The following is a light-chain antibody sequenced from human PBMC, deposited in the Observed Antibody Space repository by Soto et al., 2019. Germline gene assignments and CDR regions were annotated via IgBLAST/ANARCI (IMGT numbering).Light chain of an antibody. Sequence: DIQMTQSPSSLSASIGDRVTITCRASQSIDNFLNWYQQKAGRAPKLLIYDASNLYDGVPLRFSGSGSGTDFTLTISSLQPEDFATYYCQQSYVTPRTFGPGTKVDIK. CDR1: QSIDNF. V-gene: IGKV1-39*01. CDR3: QQSYVTPRT. CDR2: DAS. J-gene: IGKJ1*01.